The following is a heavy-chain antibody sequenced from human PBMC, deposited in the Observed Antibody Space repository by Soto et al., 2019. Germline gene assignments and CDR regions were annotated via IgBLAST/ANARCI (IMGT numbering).Heavy chain of an antibody. CDR2: ISGSGVHT. Sequence: GGSLRLSCAASGFTFSSYAMTWVRQASGKGLEWVSGISGSGVHTYYADSVKGRFTISRDNSKSTLYLQMNSLRAEDTALYYCAKDLLYANTWYPLDPWGQGTLVTVSS. D-gene: IGHD6-13*01. V-gene: IGHV3-23*01. J-gene: IGHJ5*02. CDR1: GFTFSSYA. CDR3: AKDLLYANTWYPLDP.